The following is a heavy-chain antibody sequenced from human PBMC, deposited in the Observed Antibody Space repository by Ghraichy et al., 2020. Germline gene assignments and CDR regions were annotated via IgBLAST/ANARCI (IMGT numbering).Heavy chain of an antibody. Sequence: LSLTCAASGFTFSSYAMSWVRQAPGKGLEWVSHISGSGGTTYYADSVKGRVTISRDKFKNTLYLQMNSLRAEDTAVYYCAKAGGSYLDPFDYWGQGTLVTVSS. CDR1: GFTFSSYA. CDR3: AKAGGSYLDPFDY. V-gene: IGHV3-23*01. J-gene: IGHJ4*02. CDR2: ISGSGGTT. D-gene: IGHD1-26*01.